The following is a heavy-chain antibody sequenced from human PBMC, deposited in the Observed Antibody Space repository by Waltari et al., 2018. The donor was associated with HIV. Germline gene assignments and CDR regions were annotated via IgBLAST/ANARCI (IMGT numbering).Heavy chain of an antibody. CDR2: IIPIFGTA. D-gene: IGHD2-15*01. V-gene: IGHV1-69*01. Sequence: QVQLVQSGAEVKKPGSSVKVSCKASGGTFSSYAISWVRQAPGQGLEWMGGIIPIFGTANYAQKFQGRVTITADESTSTAYMELSSLRSEDTAVYYCARRGYCSGGSCYHTDSWFDPWGQGTLVTVSS. CDR1: GGTFSSYA. J-gene: IGHJ5*02. CDR3: ARRGYCSGGSCYHTDSWFDP.